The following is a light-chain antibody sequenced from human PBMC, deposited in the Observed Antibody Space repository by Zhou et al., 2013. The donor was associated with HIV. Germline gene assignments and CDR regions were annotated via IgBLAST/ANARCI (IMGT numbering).Light chain of an antibody. CDR2: GSS. V-gene: IGKV3-20*01. J-gene: IGKJ2*01. Sequence: EIVLTQSPGTLSLSPGERATLSCRASQIITNNQLAWYQQKAGQAPRLLIYGSSGRATGIPDRFSGSGSGTDFTLTISRLEPEDYAVYYCQHYNNWPPTFGQGTQAGDQT. CDR1: QIITNNQ. CDR3: QHYNNWPPT.